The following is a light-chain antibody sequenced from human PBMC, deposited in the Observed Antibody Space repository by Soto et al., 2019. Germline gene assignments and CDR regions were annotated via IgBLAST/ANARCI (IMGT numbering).Light chain of an antibody. J-gene: IGKJ1*01. CDR2: GVS. CDR3: QQYGSSGT. CDR1: QSVGSRY. V-gene: IGKV3-20*01. Sequence: EIVLTQSPGTLSLSPGERATLSCRASQSVGSRYLAWYQQRPGQAPRLLIFGVSSRATGIPDRFSGSGSGTDFTLTISRLEPEDFAVYYCQQYGSSGTFGQGTKVEIK.